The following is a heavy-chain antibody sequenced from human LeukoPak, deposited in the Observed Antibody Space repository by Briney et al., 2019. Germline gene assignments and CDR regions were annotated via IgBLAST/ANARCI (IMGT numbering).Heavy chain of an antibody. V-gene: IGHV4-30-4*08. J-gene: IGHJ4*02. D-gene: IGHD1-26*01. CDR2: IYYSGST. Sequence: KPSETLSLTCTVSGGSISSGDYYWSWIRQPPGKGLEWIGYIYYSGSTYYNPSLKSRVTISVDTSKNQFSLKLSSVTAADTAVYYCAREGSYYYFDYWGQGTLVTVSS. CDR1: GGSISSGDYY. CDR3: AREGSYYYFDY.